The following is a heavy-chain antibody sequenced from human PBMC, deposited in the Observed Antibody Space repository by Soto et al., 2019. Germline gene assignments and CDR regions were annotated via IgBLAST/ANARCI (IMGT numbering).Heavy chain of an antibody. CDR2: IYSGGAI. CDR1: GFTVSTNY. D-gene: IGHD1-26*01. J-gene: IGHJ4*02. Sequence: GWSLRLSCAASGFTVSTNYMSWVRQAPGKGLEWVSVIYSGGAIHYGDSVKGRFTISRDNSKNTLYLQMNSLRAEDTAGYYCASGVPGSPFDNWGQGSRV. CDR3: ASGVPGSPFDN. V-gene: IGHV3-53*01.